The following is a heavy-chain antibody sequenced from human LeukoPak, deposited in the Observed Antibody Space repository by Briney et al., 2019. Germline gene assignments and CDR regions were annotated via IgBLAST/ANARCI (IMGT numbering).Heavy chain of an antibody. Sequence: SETLSLTCTVSGGSISSGSYYWSWIRQPAGKGLEWIGSIYYSGRTYYNPSLKSRVTISVDTSKNQFSLKLSSVTAADTAVYYCARGFGYYYDRNGYYYFHYWGQGTLVTVSS. D-gene: IGHD3-22*01. J-gene: IGHJ4*02. CDR1: GGSISSGSYY. V-gene: IGHV4-39*07. CDR3: ARGFGYYYDRNGYYYFHY. CDR2: IYYSGRT.